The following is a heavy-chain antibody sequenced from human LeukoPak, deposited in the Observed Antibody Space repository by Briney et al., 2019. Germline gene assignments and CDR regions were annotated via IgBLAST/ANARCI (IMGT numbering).Heavy chain of an antibody. CDR3: ARDLGQYYDTSDNWFDP. D-gene: IGHD3-22*01. J-gene: IGHJ5*02. CDR1: GFTFSNYG. V-gene: IGHV3-74*01. CDR2: INSDGMNT. Sequence: PGGSLRLSCAASGFTFSNYGMHWVRQAPGKGLVWVSRINSDGMNTSYADSVKGRFTISRGNAKNTLNLQMNSLRAEDTAVYYCARDLGQYYDTSDNWFDPWGQGTLVTVSS.